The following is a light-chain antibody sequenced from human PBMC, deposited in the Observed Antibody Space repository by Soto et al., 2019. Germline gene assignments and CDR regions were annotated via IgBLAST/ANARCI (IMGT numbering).Light chain of an antibody. Sequence: EVVLTQYPGTLSLSPGERATLSCKSSQSRGSNFSACYQHKPGQAPRLIIYASANRATGIPDRFSGSACRTDFPLIINIQAQEDFAVYYWQFYHMPIHFGQGTRLEIK. CDR2: ASA. CDR1: QSRGSNF. J-gene: IGKJ5*01. V-gene: IGKV3-20*01. CDR3: QFYHMPIH.